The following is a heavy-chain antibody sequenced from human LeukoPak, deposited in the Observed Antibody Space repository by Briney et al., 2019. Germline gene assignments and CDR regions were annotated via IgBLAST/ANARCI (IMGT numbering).Heavy chain of an antibody. CDR2: INHSGST. V-gene: IGHV4-34*01. D-gene: IGHD3-3*01. Sequence: SETLSLTCAVYGGSFSGYYWSWIRQPPGKGLEWIGEINHSGSTNYNPSLKSRVTISVDTSKNQFSLKLSSVTAADTAVYYCARVRYDFWSGYYVGDAFDIWGQGTMVTVSS. CDR1: GGSFSGYY. CDR3: ARVRYDFWSGYYVGDAFDI. J-gene: IGHJ3*02.